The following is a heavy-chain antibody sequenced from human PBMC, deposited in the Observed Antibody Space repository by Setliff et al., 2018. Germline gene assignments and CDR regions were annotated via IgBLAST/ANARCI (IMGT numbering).Heavy chain of an antibody. Sequence: GGSLRLSCAASTFTFSKYAVTWVRQAPGKGLQWVASIGASGHNTYYRDSVKGRFTISRDNSKSTLYLQMNSLRAEDTAIYYCAKDKDVRVDYFDYWGPGTLVTVSS. CDR2: IGASGHNT. J-gene: IGHJ4*02. CDR1: TFTFSKYA. D-gene: IGHD3-10*01. V-gene: IGHV3-23*01. CDR3: AKDKDVRVDYFDY.